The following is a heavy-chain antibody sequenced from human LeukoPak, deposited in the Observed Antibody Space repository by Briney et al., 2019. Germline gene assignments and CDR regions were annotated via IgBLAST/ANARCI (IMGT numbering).Heavy chain of an antibody. CDR1: GFTFTSYD. D-gene: IGHD2-2*02. V-gene: IGHV1-8*01. CDR3: VRDGEGAAISVNYWFDP. CDR2: MNPSNGNT. J-gene: IGHJ5*02. Sequence: ASVKVSCKASGFTFTSYDINWVRQAGGQGLEWMGWMNPSNGNTGYAQKFQGRVTMTRDTSISTAYMELRGLRSEDTAVYYCVRDGEGAAISVNYWFDPWGQGTLVTVSS.